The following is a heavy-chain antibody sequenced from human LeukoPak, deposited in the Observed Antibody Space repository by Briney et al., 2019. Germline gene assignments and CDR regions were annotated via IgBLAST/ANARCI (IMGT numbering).Heavy chain of an antibody. D-gene: IGHD1-26*01. CDR2: IIPIFGTA. V-gene: IGHV1-69*13. CDR3: ARDHRDSGVGATGAFDI. Sequence: SVKVSCKSSGGTFSSYAISWVRQAPGQGLEWMGGIIPIFGTANYAQKFQGRVTITADESTSTAYMELSSLRSEDTAVYYCARDHRDSGVGATGAFDIWGQGTMVTVSS. J-gene: IGHJ3*02. CDR1: GGTFSSYA.